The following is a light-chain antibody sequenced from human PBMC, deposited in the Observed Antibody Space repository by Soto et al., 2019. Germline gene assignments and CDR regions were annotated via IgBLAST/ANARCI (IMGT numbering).Light chain of an antibody. Sequence: EIVMTQSPATLSVSPGERATLSCRASQSVSSNLAWYQQKPGQAPRLLIYGASTRATGIPARFSGSGSGTEFTLIISSLQRADLAVYYCQQYNNWPHTFGQGTKVETK. J-gene: IGKJ1*01. CDR1: QSVSSN. V-gene: IGKV3-15*01. CDR3: QQYNNWPHT. CDR2: GAS.